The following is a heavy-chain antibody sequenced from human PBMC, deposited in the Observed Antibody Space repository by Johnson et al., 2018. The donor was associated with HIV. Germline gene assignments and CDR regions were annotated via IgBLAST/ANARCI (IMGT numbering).Heavy chain of an antibody. V-gene: IGHV3-30*19. D-gene: IGHD1-26*01. Sequence: HVQLVESGGGVVQPGRSLRLSCAASGLSFSSYGMEWVRQAPGKGLEWVAVISYDGSNKYYADSVKGRFTISRDNSKNTLYLQMNSLRAEDTAVYYCARDGSDVVGAPLQAFDIWGQGTMVTVSS. CDR2: ISYDGSNK. CDR1: GLSFSSYG. J-gene: IGHJ3*02. CDR3: ARDGSDVVGAPLQAFDI.